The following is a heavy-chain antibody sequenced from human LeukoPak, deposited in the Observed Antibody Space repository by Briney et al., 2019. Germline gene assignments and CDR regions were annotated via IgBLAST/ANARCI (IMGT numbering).Heavy chain of an antibody. Sequence: GGGLRLSCAASGFTFDDYVMHWVRQVLGKGVEWVSLICGDGDYTYYAESLKGRFTISRDNSKSSLYLQMKTLRTEDTALYSCAKDMYSSSSSHFDYWGQGTLVTVSS. D-gene: IGHD6-6*01. CDR3: AKDMYSSSSSHFDY. CDR2: ICGDGDYT. J-gene: IGHJ4*02. CDR1: GFTFDDYV. V-gene: IGHV3-43*02.